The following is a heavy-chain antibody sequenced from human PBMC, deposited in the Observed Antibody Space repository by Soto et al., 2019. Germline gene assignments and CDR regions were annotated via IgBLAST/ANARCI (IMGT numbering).Heavy chain of an antibody. CDR1: GFTFSSYG. Sequence: QVQLVESGGGVVQPGRSLRLSCAASGFTFSSYGMHWVRQAPGKGLEWVAVIWYDGSNKYYADSVKGRFTISSDNSKNTLYLQMNSLRAEDTAVYYCAAYEYYYGMDVWGQGTTVTVSS. V-gene: IGHV3-33*01. CDR3: AAYEYYYGMDV. J-gene: IGHJ6*02. CDR2: IWYDGSNK.